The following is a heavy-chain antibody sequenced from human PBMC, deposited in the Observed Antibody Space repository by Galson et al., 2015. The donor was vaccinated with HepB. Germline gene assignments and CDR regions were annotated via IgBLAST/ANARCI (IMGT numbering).Heavy chain of an antibody. CDR2: IYWNDDK. CDR1: GFSLRASGVG. Sequence: PALVKPTQTLTLTCTFSGFSLRASGVGVGWIRQPPGKALEWLALIYWNDDKHCSPSLKSRVTITKDTSKNQVVLRMTDMDPVDTATYYCAHSLGLVGPIFDYWGQGTLVTVSS. D-gene: IGHD2-8*02. V-gene: IGHV2-5*01. J-gene: IGHJ4*02. CDR3: AHSLGLVGPIFDY.